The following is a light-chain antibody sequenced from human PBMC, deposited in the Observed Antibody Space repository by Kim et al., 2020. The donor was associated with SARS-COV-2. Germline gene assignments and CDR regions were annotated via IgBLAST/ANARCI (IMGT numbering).Light chain of an antibody. CDR2: GNS. J-gene: IGLJ3*02. Sequence: QSVLTQPPSVSGAPGQRVTISCTGSSSNIGAHYDVHWYQQLPGTAPKLLIYGNSNRPSGVLDRFSGSKSGTSASLAITGLQAEDEADYYCQSYDSSLSGWVFGGGTQLTVL. V-gene: IGLV1-40*01. CDR3: QSYDSSLSGWV. CDR1: SSNIGAHYD.